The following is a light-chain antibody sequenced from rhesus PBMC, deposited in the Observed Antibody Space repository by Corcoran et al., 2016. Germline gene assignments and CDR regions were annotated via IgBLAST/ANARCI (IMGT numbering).Light chain of an antibody. Sequence: DIQMTQSPSSLSASVGDTVTITCRASQSISSWLDWYQKKPGNDPKLLIDKASSLQSGVPSRFSDSGSVTDCTLTISSLQPEDFATYYCLQYSSSPWTFGQGTKVEIK. CDR2: KAS. CDR3: LQYSSSPWT. J-gene: IGKJ1*01. V-gene: IGKV1-22*01. CDR1: QSISSW.